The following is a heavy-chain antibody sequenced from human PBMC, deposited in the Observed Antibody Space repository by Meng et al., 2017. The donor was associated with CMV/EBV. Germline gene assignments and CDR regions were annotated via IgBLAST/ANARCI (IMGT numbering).Heavy chain of an antibody. J-gene: IGHJ5*02. CDR2: INPSGGST. V-gene: IGHV1-46*01. Sequence: ASVKVSCKASGYTFTSYYMHWVRQAPGQGLEWMGIINPSGGSTSYAQKFQGRVTMTRDTSTSTVYTELSSLRSEDTAVYYCASTITYSIAAAGRNWFDPWGQGTLVTVSS. D-gene: IGHD6-13*01. CDR1: GYTFTSYY. CDR3: ASTITYSIAAAGRNWFDP.